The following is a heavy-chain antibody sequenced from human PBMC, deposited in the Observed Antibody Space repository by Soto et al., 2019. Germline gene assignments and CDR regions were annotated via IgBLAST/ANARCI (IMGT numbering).Heavy chain of an antibody. V-gene: IGHV3-30*18. CDR1: GFTFSSYG. CDR2: ISYDGSNK. J-gene: IGHJ4*02. D-gene: IGHD4-17*01. CDR3: AKDPGFTVVTLYYFDY. Sequence: QVQLVESGGGVVQPGRSLRLSCAASGFTFSSYGMHWVRQAPGKGLEWVAVISYDGSNKYYADSVKGRFTISRDNSKNTLYLQMNSLRAEDTAVYYCAKDPGFTVVTLYYFDYWGQGTLVTVSS.